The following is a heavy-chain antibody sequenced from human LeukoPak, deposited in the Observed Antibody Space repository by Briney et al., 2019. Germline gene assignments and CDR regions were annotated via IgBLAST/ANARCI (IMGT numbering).Heavy chain of an antibody. CDR3: ARRGSSSWHFDY. J-gene: IGHJ4*02. D-gene: IGHD6-13*01. Sequence: SETLSLTCTVSGGPISSYHWSWIRQPPGERLEWIGYLSSSGGTNYNPSLNSRVTISVDTSKNQFSLKLSSVTAADTAVYYCARRGSSSWHFDYWGQGTLVTVSP. CDR2: LSSSGGT. V-gene: IGHV4-59*08. CDR1: GGPISSYH.